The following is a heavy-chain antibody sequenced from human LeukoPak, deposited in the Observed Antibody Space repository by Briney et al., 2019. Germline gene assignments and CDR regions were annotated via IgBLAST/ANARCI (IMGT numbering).Heavy chain of an antibody. Sequence: GGSLRLSCAASRFTLSSYWMTWVRQAPGKGLEWVANIKQDGSEKFYVGSVKGRFTNSRDNTKNLLYLQMNSLRAEDTAVYYCAREGGYGGVFDYWGQGTLVTVSS. D-gene: IGHD5-12*01. J-gene: IGHJ4*02. CDR1: RFTLSSYW. CDR3: AREGGYGGVFDY. CDR2: IKQDGSEK. V-gene: IGHV3-7*05.